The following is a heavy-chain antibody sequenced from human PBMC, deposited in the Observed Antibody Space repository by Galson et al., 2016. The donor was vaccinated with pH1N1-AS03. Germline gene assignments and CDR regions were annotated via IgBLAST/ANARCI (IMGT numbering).Heavy chain of an antibody. CDR2: INSRSDTI. J-gene: IGHJ4*02. CDR1: EFTFSIYR. Sequence: SLRLSCAASEFTFSIYRMSWVRQAPGKGLEWVSYINSRSDTIYYADSVKGRFTISRDNAKNSLYLQMSSLRDDDTAVYYCARDSGYGGTFDNWGQGALVTVSS. CDR3: ARDSGYGGTFDN. D-gene: IGHD5-12*01. V-gene: IGHV3-48*02.